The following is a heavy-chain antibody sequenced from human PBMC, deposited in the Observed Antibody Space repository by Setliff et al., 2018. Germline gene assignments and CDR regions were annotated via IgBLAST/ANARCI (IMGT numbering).Heavy chain of an antibody. D-gene: IGHD2-2*01. Sequence: ASVKVSCKTSGYTFNHYVINWVRQAPGQGLEWMGWISSYTGNTYYAQKFQGRITLTTDTSTATTYMELRSLESDDTAVYYCLRLVRYCTRTTCQRASGGEFWGQGTLVTVSS. CDR3: LRLVRYCTRTTCQRASGGEF. CDR1: GYTFNHYV. V-gene: IGHV1-18*04. J-gene: IGHJ4*02. CDR2: ISSYTGNT.